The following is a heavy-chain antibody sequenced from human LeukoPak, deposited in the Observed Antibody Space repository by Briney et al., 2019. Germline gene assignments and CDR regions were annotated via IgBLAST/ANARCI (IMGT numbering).Heavy chain of an antibody. V-gene: IGHV1-24*01. CDR2: FDPEDGET. D-gene: IGHD2-2*01. CDR1: GYTLTELS. Sequence: ASEKVSCKVSGYTLTELSMHWVRQAPGKGLEWMGGFDPEDGETIYAQKFQGRVTMTRDTSISTAYMELSRLRSDDTAVYYCARDLYQSFDYWGQGTLVTVSS. CDR3: ARDLYQSFDY. J-gene: IGHJ4*02.